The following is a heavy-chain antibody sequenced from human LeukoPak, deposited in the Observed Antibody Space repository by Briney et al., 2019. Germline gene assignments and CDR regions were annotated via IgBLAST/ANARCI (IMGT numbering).Heavy chain of an antibody. V-gene: IGHV3-23*01. J-gene: IGHJ1*01. CDR3: AKDDAWGRYQD. D-gene: IGHD3-16*01. Sequence: PGGSLRLSCAASGFTFTTYDMSWVRQAPGKGLEWVSAIIGSGGSTYYADSVKGRFTISRDNSKNTLYLQMSGLGAEDTAVYFCAKDDAWGRYQDWGQGTLVTVSS. CDR2: IIGSGGST. CDR1: GFTFTTYD.